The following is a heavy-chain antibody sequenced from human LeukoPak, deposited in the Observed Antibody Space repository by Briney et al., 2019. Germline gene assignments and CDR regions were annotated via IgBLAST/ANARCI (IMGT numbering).Heavy chain of an antibody. V-gene: IGHV1-69*06. CDR1: GGTFSSYA. CDR3: ARDYGANIAFDI. CDR2: IIPIFGTA. J-gene: IGHJ3*02. D-gene: IGHD2/OR15-2a*01. Sequence: SVKVSCKASGGTFSSYAISWVRQAPGQGLEWMGGIIPIFGTANYAQKFQGRVTITADKSTSTAYMELSSLRSEDTAVYYCARDYGANIAFDIWGQGTMVTVSS.